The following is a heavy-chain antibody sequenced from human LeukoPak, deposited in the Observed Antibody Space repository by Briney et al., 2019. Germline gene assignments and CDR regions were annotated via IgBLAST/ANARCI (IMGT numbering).Heavy chain of an antibody. CDR1: GGTFSSYA. CDR3: ATGRRGEGYY. V-gene: IGHV1-69*05. CDR2: IIPIFGTA. J-gene: IGHJ4*02. D-gene: IGHD3-10*01. Sequence: GASVKVSCKASGGTFSSYAISWVRQAPGQGLEWMGGIIPIFGTANYAQKFQGRVTMTRDTSTSTVYMELSSLRSEDTAVYYCATGRRGEGYYWGQGTLVTVSS.